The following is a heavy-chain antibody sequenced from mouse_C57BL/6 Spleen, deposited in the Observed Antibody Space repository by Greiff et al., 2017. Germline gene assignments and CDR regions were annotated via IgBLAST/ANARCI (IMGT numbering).Heavy chain of an antibody. CDR3: AREITTPQEGFAY. V-gene: IGHV1-50*01. D-gene: IGHD1-1*01. Sequence: QVQLQQPGAELVKPGASVKLSCKASGYTFTSYWMQWVKQRPGQGLAWIGEIDPSDSYTNYNQKFKGNATLTVDTSSSTAYMQLSSLTSEDSAVYYWAREITTPQEGFAYWGQGTLVTVSA. J-gene: IGHJ3*01. CDR1: GYTFTSYW. CDR2: IDPSDSYT.